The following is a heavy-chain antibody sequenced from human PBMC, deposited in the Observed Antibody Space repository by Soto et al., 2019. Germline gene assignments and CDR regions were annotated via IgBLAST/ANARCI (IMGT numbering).Heavy chain of an antibody. J-gene: IGHJ4*02. CDR3: AKDRWGVGS. V-gene: IGHV3-23*01. CDR1: TITFSTDG. Sequence: EAQLLESGGGLVQPGGSLRLSCEASTITFSTDGMSWVRQVPGKGLEWVSAMTGNGDSIYYAASVKGRFAISRDNSKNTLYLQMNGLRTDDTGIYYCAKDRWGVGSWGQGTLVTVSS. CDR2: MTGNGDSI. D-gene: IGHD3-16*01.